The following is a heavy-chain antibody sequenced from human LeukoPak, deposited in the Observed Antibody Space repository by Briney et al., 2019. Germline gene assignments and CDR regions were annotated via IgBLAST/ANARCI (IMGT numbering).Heavy chain of an antibody. V-gene: IGHV4-34*01. CDR1: GGPFSGYY. CDR3: EARSSWFSS. Sequence: SETLSLTCAVYGGPFSGYYWSWIRQPPGKGLEWIGEINHSGSTNYNPSLKSRVTISVDKSKNQFSLKLSSVTAADTAVYYCEARSSWFSSWGQGTLVTVSS. J-gene: IGHJ4*02. CDR2: INHSGST. D-gene: IGHD6-13*01.